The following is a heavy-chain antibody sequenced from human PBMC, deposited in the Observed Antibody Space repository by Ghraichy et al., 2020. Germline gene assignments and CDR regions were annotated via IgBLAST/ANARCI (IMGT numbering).Heavy chain of an antibody. J-gene: IGHJ4*02. D-gene: IGHD6-13*01. CDR3: AKTPQATAAGTSNFDY. CDR1: GFTFSSYA. V-gene: IGHV3-23*01. CDR2: ISGSGGST. Sequence: GGSLRLSCAASGFTFSSYAMSWVRQAPGKGLEWVSAISGSGGSTYYADSVKGRFTISRDNSKNTLYLQMNSLRAEDTAVYYCAKTPQATAAGTSNFDYWGQGTLVTVSS.